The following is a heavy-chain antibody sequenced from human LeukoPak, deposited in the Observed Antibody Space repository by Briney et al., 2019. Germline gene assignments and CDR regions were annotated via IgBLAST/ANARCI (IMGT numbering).Heavy chain of an antibody. CDR1: GGSISSGDYY. D-gene: IGHD6-19*01. Sequence: PSQTLSLTCTVSGGSISSGDYYWSWIRQPPGKGLEWIGYIYYSGSTYYNPSLKSRATISVDTSKNQFSLKLSSVTAADTAVYYCARVGIAVAGTIVWFDPWGQGTLVTVSS. J-gene: IGHJ5*02. CDR3: ARVGIAVAGTIVWFDP. CDR2: IYYSGST. V-gene: IGHV4-30-4*01.